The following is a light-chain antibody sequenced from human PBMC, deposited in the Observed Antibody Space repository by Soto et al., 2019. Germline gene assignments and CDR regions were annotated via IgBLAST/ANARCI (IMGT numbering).Light chain of an antibody. J-gene: IGKJ4*01. CDR2: AAS. V-gene: IGKV3-20*01. CDR3: QQSGSSPET. CDR1: QSVTSNY. Sequence: EIVLTQSPGTLSLSPGERATLSCRASQSVTSNYLAWYQQKPGQAPRLLIYAASRRAPGIPDRFSASGSGTDFTLTISRLEPEDFAVFYCQQSGSSPETFGGGTKVEIK.